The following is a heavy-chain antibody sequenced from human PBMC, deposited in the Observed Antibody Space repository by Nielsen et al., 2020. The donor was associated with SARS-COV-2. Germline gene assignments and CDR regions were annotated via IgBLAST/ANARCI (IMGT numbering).Heavy chain of an antibody. J-gene: IGHJ3*01. CDR3: ARDWSRAFDV. Sequence: WGSLRLSFAASGFTFSSLWMSWVRQVPGKGLECVADIKPDGSEKFYVDSVKGRFTISRDNAKNSMSLQMNSLRVEDTAVYYCARDWSRAFDVWGQGTMVTVSS. CDR1: GFTFSSLW. V-gene: IGHV3-7*01. CDR2: IKPDGSEK.